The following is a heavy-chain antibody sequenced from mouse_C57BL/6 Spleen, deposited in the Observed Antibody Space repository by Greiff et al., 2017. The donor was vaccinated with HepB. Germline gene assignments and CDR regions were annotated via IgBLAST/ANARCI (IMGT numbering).Heavy chain of an antibody. Sequence: VQLQQSVAELVRPGASVKLSCTASGFNITNTYMHWVKQRPEQSLEWIGWIDPANGNTKYAPKFKGKATITAETSSNTAYLQLSSLTSEDTSIYYGAAITTVVAYWYFDVWGTGTTVTVAS. CDR3: AAITTVVAYWYFDV. J-gene: IGHJ1*03. CDR1: GFNITNTY. D-gene: IGHD1-1*01. CDR2: IDPANGNT. V-gene: IGHV14-3*01.